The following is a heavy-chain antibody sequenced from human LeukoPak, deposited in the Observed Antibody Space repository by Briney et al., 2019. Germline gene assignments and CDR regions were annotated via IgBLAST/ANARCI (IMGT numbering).Heavy chain of an antibody. V-gene: IGHV1-69*06. Sequence: SVKVSCKASGGTFSSYAISWVRQPPGQGLEWMGGIIPIFGTANYAQKFQGRVTITADKSTSTAYMELSSLRSEDTAVYYCARSFGCSGGSCYSNWFDPWGQGTLVTVSS. CDR1: GGTFSSYA. D-gene: IGHD2-15*01. J-gene: IGHJ5*02. CDR2: IIPIFGTA. CDR3: ARSFGCSGGSCYSNWFDP.